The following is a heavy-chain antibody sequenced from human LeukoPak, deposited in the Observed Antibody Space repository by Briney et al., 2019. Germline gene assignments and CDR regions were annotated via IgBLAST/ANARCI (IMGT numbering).Heavy chain of an antibody. V-gene: IGHV3-53*01. J-gene: IGHJ4*02. Sequence: GGSLRLSCAASGFTVSSNYMSWVRQAPGKGLEWVSVIYSGGSTYYADSVKGRFTISRDNSKNALYLQMNSLRAEDTAVYYCAGYDSSGYYYNWGQGTLVTVSS. CDR2: IYSGGST. CDR1: GFTVSSNY. CDR3: AGYDSSGYYYN. D-gene: IGHD3-22*01.